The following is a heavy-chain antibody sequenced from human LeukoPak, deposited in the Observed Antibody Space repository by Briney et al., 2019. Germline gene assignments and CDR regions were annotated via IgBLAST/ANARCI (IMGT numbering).Heavy chain of an antibody. CDR3: AKPMCSSTSCYRYFDY. CDR2: ITASGFST. D-gene: IGHD2-2*01. V-gene: IGHV3-23*01. CDR1: GFTFSSYA. Sequence: GGSLRLSCAASGFTFSSYAVSWVRQAPGKGLEWVSAITASGFSTYYADSVKGRFTISRDNSKNTLYLQMNSLRAEDTALYYCAKPMCSSTSCYRYFDYWGQGSPVTVSS. J-gene: IGHJ4*02.